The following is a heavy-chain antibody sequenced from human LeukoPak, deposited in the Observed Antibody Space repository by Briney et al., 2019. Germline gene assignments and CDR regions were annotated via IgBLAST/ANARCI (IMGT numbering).Heavy chain of an antibody. CDR1: GGSISSYY. D-gene: IGHD3-9*01. CDR2: IYTSEST. V-gene: IGHV4-4*07. Sequence: SETLSLTCTVSGGSISSYYWSWIRQPAGKGLEWIGRIYTSESTNYNPSLKSRVTMSVDTSKNQFSLKLSSVTAADTAVYYCARDPYDILTGRQNWFDPWGQGILVTVSS. CDR3: ARDPYDILTGRQNWFDP. J-gene: IGHJ5*02.